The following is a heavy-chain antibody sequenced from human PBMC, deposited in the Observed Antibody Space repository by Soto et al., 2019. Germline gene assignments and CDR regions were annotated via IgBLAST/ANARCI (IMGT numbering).Heavy chain of an antibody. CDR3: AHLYWDASGTRYYFDY. J-gene: IGHJ4*02. CDR1: GFSFTTDGMG. Sequence: QITLKESGPTLVKPTQTLTLTCTFSGFSFTTDGMGVGWIRQPPGKALEWLALIYWDDDKRYSPSLKSRLTINKDATRNQVVLTWNNMDPPDTATYYWAHLYWDASGTRYYFDYWVQGTLVTVSS. V-gene: IGHV2-5*02. CDR2: IYWDDDK. D-gene: IGHD6-13*01.